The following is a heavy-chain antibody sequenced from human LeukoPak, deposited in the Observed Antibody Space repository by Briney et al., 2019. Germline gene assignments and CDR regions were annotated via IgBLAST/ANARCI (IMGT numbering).Heavy chain of an antibody. CDR3: ARNNDYRDPNWFDP. J-gene: IGHJ5*02. CDR2: INPNSGGT. D-gene: IGHD4-11*01. V-gene: IGHV1-2*02. Sequence: ASVKVSCKASGYTFTGYYMHWVRQAPGQGLEWMGWINPNSGGTNYAQKFQGRVTMTRDTSISTAYMELSRLRSDDTAVCYCARNNDYRDPNWFDPWGQGTLVTVSS. CDR1: GYTFTGYY.